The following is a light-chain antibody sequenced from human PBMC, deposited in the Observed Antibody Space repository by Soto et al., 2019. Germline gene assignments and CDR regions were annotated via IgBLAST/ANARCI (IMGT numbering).Light chain of an antibody. CDR2: SAS. CDR1: QFVSTN. CDR3: QQFNNWPPLT. Sequence: EVVMTQSPATLSVSPGERATLSCRASQFVSTNLAWYQQKPGQAPRLLIYSASTRATGIPASFSGSGSGTEFTLSISSLQSEDSAVYYCQQFNNWPPLTFGGGTKVEIK. J-gene: IGKJ4*01. V-gene: IGKV3-15*01.